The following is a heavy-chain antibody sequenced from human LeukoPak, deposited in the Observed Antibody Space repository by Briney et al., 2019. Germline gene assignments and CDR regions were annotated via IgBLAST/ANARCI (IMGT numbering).Heavy chain of an antibody. V-gene: IGHV1-24*01. CDR1: GYTLTELS. D-gene: IGHD1-26*01. J-gene: IGHJ4*02. CDR3: ATGGYSGSYYFDY. Sequence: GASVKVSCKVSGYTLTELSMHCVRQAPGKGLEWMGGFDPEDGETIYAQKFQGRVTMTEDTSTDTAYMELSSLRSEDTAVYYCATGGYSGSYYFDYWGQGTLVTVSS. CDR2: FDPEDGET.